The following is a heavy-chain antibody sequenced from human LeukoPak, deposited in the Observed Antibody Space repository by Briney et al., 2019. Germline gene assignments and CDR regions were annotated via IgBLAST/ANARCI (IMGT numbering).Heavy chain of an antibody. D-gene: IGHD4-17*01. CDR1: GFSFNNFA. Sequence: GGSLRLSCAASGFSFNNFAMYWVRQAPGKGLEWVAHISYDGSSRYNEDSVKGRFTISRDDSKNTLYLQMNSLRAEDTAVYYCAKEEGYGDYVANWYFDLWGRGTLVTVSS. V-gene: IGHV3-30*04. J-gene: IGHJ2*01. CDR2: ISYDGSSR. CDR3: AKEEGYGDYVANWYFDL.